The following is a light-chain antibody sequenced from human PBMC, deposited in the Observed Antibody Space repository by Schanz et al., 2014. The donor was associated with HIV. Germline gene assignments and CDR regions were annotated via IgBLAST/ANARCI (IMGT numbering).Light chain of an antibody. CDR2: EVS. V-gene: IGLV2-11*01. CDR3: GSFTTRNIWV. Sequence: QSALTQPRSVSGSPGQSVTISCTGTSSDVGGYNYVSWYQQHPGKAPQLMIYEVSKRPSGVSDRFSGSKSDNTASLTISGLQTEDEADYYCGSFTTRNIWVFGGGTKLTVL. J-gene: IGLJ3*02. CDR1: SSDVGGYNY.